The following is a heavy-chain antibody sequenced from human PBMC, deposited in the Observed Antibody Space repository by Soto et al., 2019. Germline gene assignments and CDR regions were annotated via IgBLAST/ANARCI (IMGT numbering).Heavy chain of an antibody. Sequence: PSETLSLTCTVSDASVWSDSYFWTWIRQPPGKGLEWIAYISHTGDTNYNPSLKSRVTISIDTSMNQFSLTVTSVTAADTAVYFCARIVVGVTVDLWGQGSLGTVSS. CDR1: DASVWSDSYF. CDR2: ISHTGDT. J-gene: IGHJ4*02. CDR3: ARIVVGVTVDL. V-gene: IGHV4-61*01. D-gene: IGHD1-26*01.